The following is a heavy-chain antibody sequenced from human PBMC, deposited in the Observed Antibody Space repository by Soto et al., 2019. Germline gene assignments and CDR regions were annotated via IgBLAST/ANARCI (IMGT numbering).Heavy chain of an antibody. J-gene: IGHJ5*02. Sequence: ASLKVSCKASGYTFTSYDINWVRQATGQGLEGMGWMNTNSGNTGYSQKFQGRVSMTRSTSISTAYMELSGLTSKDTAVYYCARSPSLVRYFDWLPNTKCFDTWGQGTLVTVSS. D-gene: IGHD3-9*01. V-gene: IGHV1-8*01. CDR3: ARSPSLVRYFDWLPNTKCFDT. CDR1: GYTFTSYD. CDR2: MNTNSGNT.